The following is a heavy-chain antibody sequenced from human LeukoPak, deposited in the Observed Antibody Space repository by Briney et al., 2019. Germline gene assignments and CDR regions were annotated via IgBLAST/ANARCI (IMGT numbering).Heavy chain of an antibody. CDR2: IHYSGST. D-gene: IGHD6-13*01. J-gene: IGHJ4*03. Sequence: SETLSLTCTVSSGSNYWSWIRQPPGKGLEWIGYIHYSGSTSHNPSLKSRVTISIDTSKNQFSLKLNSVTAADTAVYYCARHPLGGAAAGVPFDYWGQGTTVTVSS. CDR1: SGSNY. V-gene: IGHV4-59*08. CDR3: ARHPLGGAAAGVPFDY.